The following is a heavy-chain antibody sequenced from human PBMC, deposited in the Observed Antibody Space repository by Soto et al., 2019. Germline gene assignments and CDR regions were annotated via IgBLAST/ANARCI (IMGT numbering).Heavy chain of an antibody. CDR2: ISYSGST. Sequence: QVQLQESGPGLVKPSQTLSLTCTVSGGSISSGGYYWSWIRQHPGTGLEWIGYISYSGSTYYNPSFKRRFTISVDTSNNQFSLILNPVTSADTAVYYCAKGVLHWGQGTLVTVSS. CDR1: GGSISSGGYY. J-gene: IGHJ4*01. CDR3: AKGVLH. V-gene: IGHV4-31*03.